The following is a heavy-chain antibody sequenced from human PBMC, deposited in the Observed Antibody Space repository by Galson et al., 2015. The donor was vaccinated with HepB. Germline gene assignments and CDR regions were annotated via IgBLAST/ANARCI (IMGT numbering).Heavy chain of an antibody. D-gene: IGHD5-12*01. Sequence: SLRLSCAASGFTFGDYAMSWVRQAPGKGLEWVGFIRSKAYGGTTEYAASVKGRFTISRDDSKSIAYLQMNSLKTEDTAVYYCTIYSDLGYRGVFDYWGQGTLVTVSS. CDR1: GFTFGDYA. CDR2: IRSKAYGGTT. V-gene: IGHV3-49*04. CDR3: TIYSDLGYRGVFDY. J-gene: IGHJ4*02.